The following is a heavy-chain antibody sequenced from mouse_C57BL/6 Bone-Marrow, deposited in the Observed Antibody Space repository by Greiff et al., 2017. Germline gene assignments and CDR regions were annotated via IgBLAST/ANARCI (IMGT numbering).Heavy chain of an antibody. CDR1: GFSLTSYA. CDR2: IWTGGGT. D-gene: IGHD4-1*01. Sequence: VQLQESGPGLVAPSQSLSITCTVSGFSLTSYAISWVRQPPGKGLEWLGVIWTGGGTNYNSASIPRQSISKDNPKSQAFLKMNSLQTDDTAKYYCARRGGLGRNYAIDYWGQGTSVTVSS. J-gene: IGHJ4*01. V-gene: IGHV2-9-1*01. CDR3: ARRGGLGRNYAIDY.